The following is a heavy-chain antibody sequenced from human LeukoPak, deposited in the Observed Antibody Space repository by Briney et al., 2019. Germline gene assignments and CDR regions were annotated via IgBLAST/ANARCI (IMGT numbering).Heavy chain of an antibody. J-gene: IGHJ3*02. D-gene: IGHD6-13*01. Sequence: GGSLRLSCAASGFTFSSYAMSWVRQAPGKGLEWVSAISGSGGSTYYADSVKGRFTISRDNSKNTLYLQMNSLRAEDTAVYYCAKEGRGYIAAAGTAAFDIWGQGTMVTVSS. CDR1: GFTFSSYA. CDR3: AKEGRGYIAAAGTAAFDI. CDR2: ISGSGGST. V-gene: IGHV3-23*01.